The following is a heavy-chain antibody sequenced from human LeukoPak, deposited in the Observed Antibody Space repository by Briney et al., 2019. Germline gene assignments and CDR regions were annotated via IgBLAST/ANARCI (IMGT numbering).Heavy chain of an antibody. CDR1: GLTFSSHW. Sequence: GGSLRLSCAASGLTFSSHWMHWVRQAPGKGLEWVAVISYDGSNKYYADSVKGRFTISRDNSKNTLYLQMNSLRAEDTAVYYCATEEVVVAADDYWGQGTLVTVSS. J-gene: IGHJ4*02. CDR3: ATEEVVVAADDY. CDR2: ISYDGSNK. V-gene: IGHV3-30*03. D-gene: IGHD2-15*01.